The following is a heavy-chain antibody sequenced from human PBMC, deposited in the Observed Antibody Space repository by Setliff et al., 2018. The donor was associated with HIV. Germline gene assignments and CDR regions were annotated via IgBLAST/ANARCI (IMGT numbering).Heavy chain of an antibody. D-gene: IGHD5-12*01. Sequence: SETLSLTCTVSGGSISSSNKYWGWIRQPPGKGLEWIGSIHYSGSTYYNPSLKSRVTISEDTSRNQFSLRLSSVTAADTAIYYCARGAPRGRLRFPNWFDPWGQGTLVTVSS. CDR3: ARGAPRGRLRFPNWFDP. J-gene: IGHJ5*02. V-gene: IGHV4-39*07. CDR2: IHYSGST. CDR1: GGSISSSNKY.